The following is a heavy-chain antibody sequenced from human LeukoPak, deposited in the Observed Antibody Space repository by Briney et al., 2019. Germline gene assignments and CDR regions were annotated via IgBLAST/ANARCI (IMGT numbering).Heavy chain of an antibody. Sequence: PGGSLRLPCAASGFTFSSYWMSWVRQAPGKGLEWVANIKQDGSEKYYVDSVKGRFTISRDNAKNSLYLQMNSLRAEDTAVYYCARGDYGSESYYFDYWGQGTLVTVSS. CDR1: GFTFSSYW. D-gene: IGHD3-10*01. CDR3: ARGDYGSESYYFDY. V-gene: IGHV3-7*01. CDR2: IKQDGSEK. J-gene: IGHJ4*02.